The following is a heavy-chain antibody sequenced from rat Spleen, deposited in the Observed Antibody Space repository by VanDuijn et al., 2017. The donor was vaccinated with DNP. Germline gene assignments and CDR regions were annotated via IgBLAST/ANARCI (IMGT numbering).Heavy chain of an antibody. CDR1: GFTFNNYW. J-gene: IGHJ3*01. V-gene: IGHV5-31*01. CDR3: RTGMGDY. D-gene: IGHD1-7*01. Sequence: EVQLVESGGGLVQPGRSLKLSCVASGFTFNNYWMNWVRQAPGRGLEWVASITNSGGNIYYPDSVKGRFTISRDNAKSTLYLQMDSLRSEDTATYYCRTGMGDYWGQGTLVTVSS. CDR2: ITNSGGNI.